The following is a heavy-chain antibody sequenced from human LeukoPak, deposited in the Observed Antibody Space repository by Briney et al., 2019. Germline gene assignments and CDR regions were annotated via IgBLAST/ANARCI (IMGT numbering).Heavy chain of an antibody. V-gene: IGHV4-59*01. J-gene: IGHJ4*02. CDR1: GGSISSYY. CDR2: IYYSGST. D-gene: IGHD6-19*01. CDR3: ARDGSSGWYDY. Sequence: SETLFLTCTVSGGSISSYYWSWIRQPPGKGLEWIGYIYYSGSTNYNPSLKSRVTISVDTSKNQFSLKLSSVAAADTAVYYCARDGSSGWYDYWGQGTLVTVSS.